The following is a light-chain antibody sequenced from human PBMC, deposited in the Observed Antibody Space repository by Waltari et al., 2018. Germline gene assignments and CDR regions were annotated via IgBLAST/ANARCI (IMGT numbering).Light chain of an antibody. Sequence: QSALTQPASVSGSPGQSITISCTGTSSDVGGYNYVSWYQHHPGEAPKLMIFEVSNRPSGVSNRFSGSKSGNTASLTISGLQAEDEADYYCSSYTSSIYPVVFGGGTKLTVL. CDR1: SSDVGGYNY. CDR3: SSYTSSIYPVV. J-gene: IGLJ2*01. V-gene: IGLV2-14*01. CDR2: EVS.